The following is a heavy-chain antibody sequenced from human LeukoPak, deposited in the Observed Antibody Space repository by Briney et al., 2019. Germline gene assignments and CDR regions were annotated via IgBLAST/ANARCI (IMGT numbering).Heavy chain of an antibody. CDR2: ISSSSSYI. J-gene: IGHJ6*03. Sequence: GGSLRLSCAAYGFTFSSYSMNWVRQAPGKGLEWVSSISSSSSYIYYADSVKGRFTISRDNAKNSLYLQMNSLRAEHTAVYYCARCPAPGTTAYYYYYMDVWGKGTTVTVSS. V-gene: IGHV3-21*01. CDR3: ARCPAPGTTAYYYYYMDV. CDR1: GFTFSSYS. D-gene: IGHD4-11*01.